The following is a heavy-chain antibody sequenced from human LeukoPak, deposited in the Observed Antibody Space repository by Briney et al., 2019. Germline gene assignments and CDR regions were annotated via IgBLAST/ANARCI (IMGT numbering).Heavy chain of an antibody. V-gene: IGHV4-34*01. J-gene: IGHJ4*02. CDR2: INHSGST. CDR1: GGSFSGYY. CDR3: ARRRAAAGFDY. D-gene: IGHD6-13*01. Sequence: SETLSLTCAVYGGSFSGYYWSWIRQPPGKGLEWIGEINHSGSTNYNPSLKSRVTISVETSKNQFSLKRSSVTAADTAVYYCARRRAAAGFDYWGQGTLVTVSS.